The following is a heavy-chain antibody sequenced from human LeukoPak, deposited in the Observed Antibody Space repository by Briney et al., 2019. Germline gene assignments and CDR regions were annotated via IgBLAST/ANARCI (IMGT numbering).Heavy chain of an antibody. J-gene: IGHJ4*02. Sequence: PGGSLTLSCAASGFTFSSYEMNWVRQAPGKGLEWISYISPSGNTMYYADSVKGRFTISRDNAKNSLYLQMNSLRDEDTAVYYCGRDEVGPTTEFDSWGQGTLVTVSS. V-gene: IGHV3-48*03. CDR2: ISPSGNTM. D-gene: IGHD1-26*01. CDR3: GRDEVGPTTEFDS. CDR1: GFTFSSYE.